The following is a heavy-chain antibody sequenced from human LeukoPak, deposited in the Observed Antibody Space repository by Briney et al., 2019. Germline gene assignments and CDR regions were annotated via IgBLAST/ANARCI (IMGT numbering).Heavy chain of an antibody. V-gene: IGHV4-31*03. J-gene: IGHJ3*02. CDR3: ARGPSTGGSYKHAFDI. D-gene: IGHD3-16*01. CDR2: IYYSGST. CDR1: GGSISSGGYY. Sequence: PSETLSLTCTVSGGSISSGGYYWSWIRQYPGKGLEWIGYIYYSGSTYYNPSLKSRVTISVDTSKNQFSLKLSSVTAADTAVYYCARGPSTGGSYKHAFDIWGQGTMVTVSS.